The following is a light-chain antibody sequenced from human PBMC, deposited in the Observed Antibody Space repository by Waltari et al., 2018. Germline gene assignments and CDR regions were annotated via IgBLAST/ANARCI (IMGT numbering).Light chain of an antibody. J-gene: IGKJ1*01. V-gene: IGKV3-20*01. Sequence: EIVLTQSPGTLSLSPGERATLSCRASQSVGKYLAWYQQRPGPAPRLLLYHASIRATGIPDRCSGSGSGTDFSLTISRLEPEDFAVYYCQKYESLPATFGQGTTVEIK. CDR3: QKYESLPAT. CDR1: QSVGKY. CDR2: HAS.